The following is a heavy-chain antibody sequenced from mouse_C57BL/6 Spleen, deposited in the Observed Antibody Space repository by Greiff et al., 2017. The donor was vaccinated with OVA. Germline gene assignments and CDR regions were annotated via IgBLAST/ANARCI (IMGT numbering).Heavy chain of an antibody. V-gene: IGHV2-6-1*01. CDR1: GFSLTSYG. J-gene: IGHJ4*01. D-gene: IGHD3-1*01. CDR3: ARHGLFYYAMDY. CDR2: IWSDGST. Sequence: VKLKESGPGLVAPSQSLSITCTVSGFSLTSYGVHWVRQPPGKGLEWLVVIWSDGSTTYNSALKSRLSISKDNSKSQVFLKMNSRQTDDTAMYYCARHGLFYYAMDYWGQGTSVTVSS.